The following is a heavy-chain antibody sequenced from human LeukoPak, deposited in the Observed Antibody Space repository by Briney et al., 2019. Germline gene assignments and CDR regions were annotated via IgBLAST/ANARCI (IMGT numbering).Heavy chain of an antibody. CDR3: ARYYYDSSGSESNAFDI. J-gene: IGHJ3*02. D-gene: IGHD3-22*01. Sequence: GESLKISCKGSGYSFTSNWFGWVRQMPGKGLEWMGIIYPGDSDTKYSPSFQGQVTISADKSIITAYLQWSSLKASDTAMYYCARYYYDSSGSESNAFDIWGQGTMVTVSS. CDR1: GYSFTSNW. V-gene: IGHV5-51*01. CDR2: IYPGDSDT.